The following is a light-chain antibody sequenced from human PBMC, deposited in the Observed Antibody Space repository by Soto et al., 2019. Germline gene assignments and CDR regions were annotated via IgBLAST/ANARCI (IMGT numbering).Light chain of an antibody. V-gene: IGKV3-15*01. J-gene: IGKJ1*01. CDR2: GAS. Sequence: EIVMTQSPATLSVSPGGRATLSCRASQSISDTLAWYQQKPGQAPRLLIHGASTRAPGFPARFSGGGSGTDFTLTISSLQSEDFAVYYCQQYDNWSWTFGQGTKVDIK. CDR1: QSISDT. CDR3: QQYDNWSWT.